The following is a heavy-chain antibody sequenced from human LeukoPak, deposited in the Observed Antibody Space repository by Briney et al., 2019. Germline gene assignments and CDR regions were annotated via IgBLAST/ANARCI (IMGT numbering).Heavy chain of an antibody. Sequence: SGTLSLTCAVSGGSISSTNWWSWVRQPPGKGLEWIGEIYHSGSTNYNPSLKSRVGMSVDKSKNEFSLKLSSVTAADTAVYYCARLAVAAYDYWGQGTQVTVPS. D-gene: IGHD6-19*01. CDR1: GGSISSTNW. CDR3: ARLAVAAYDY. V-gene: IGHV4-4*02. J-gene: IGHJ4*02. CDR2: IYHSGST.